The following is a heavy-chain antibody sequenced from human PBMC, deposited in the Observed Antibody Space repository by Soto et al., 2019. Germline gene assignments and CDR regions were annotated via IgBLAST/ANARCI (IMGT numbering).Heavy chain of an antibody. D-gene: IGHD2-8*01. V-gene: IGHV1-18*01. CDR3: AKNGQPPYYYYGLDV. J-gene: IGHJ6*01. CDR2: ISGYNGDA. CDR1: GYTFTRYG. Sequence: ASVKVSCKASGYTFTRYGISWVRQAPGQGLQWMGWISGYNGDANYAQRSQGRVSMTIDTSTTTAYMELRTLTSDDTAVYYCAKNGQPPYYYYGLDVWG.